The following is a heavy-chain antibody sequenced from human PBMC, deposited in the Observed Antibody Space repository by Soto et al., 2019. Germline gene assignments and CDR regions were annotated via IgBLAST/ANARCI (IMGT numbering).Heavy chain of an antibody. CDR2: IYSGGST. Sequence: GGSLRLSCAASGFTVSSNYMSWVRQAPGKGLEWVSVIYSGGSTYYADSVKGRFTISRDNSKNTLYLQMNSLRAEDTAVYYCARSPYYYDSSGYYLFGYWGQGTLVTVSS. CDR1: GFTVSSNY. V-gene: IGHV3-53*01. CDR3: ARSPYYYDSSGYYLFGY. J-gene: IGHJ4*02. D-gene: IGHD3-22*01.